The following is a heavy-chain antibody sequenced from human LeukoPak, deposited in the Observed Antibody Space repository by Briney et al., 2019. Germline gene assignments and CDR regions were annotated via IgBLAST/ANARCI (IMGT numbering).Heavy chain of an antibody. V-gene: IGHV1-18*01. CDR2: ISAYNGNT. J-gene: IGHJ4*02. CDR1: GYTFTSYG. Sequence: GASVKVSSKASGYTFTSYGISWVRQAPGQGLEWMGWISAYNGNTNYAQKLQGRVTMTTDTSTSTAYMELRSLRSDDTAVYYCARDTLYGGNSLFGFDYWGQGTLVTVSS. D-gene: IGHD4-23*01. CDR3: ARDTLYGGNSLFGFDY.